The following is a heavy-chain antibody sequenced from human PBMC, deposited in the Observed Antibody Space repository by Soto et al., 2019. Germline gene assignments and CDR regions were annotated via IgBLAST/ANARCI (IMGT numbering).Heavy chain of an antibody. CDR2: IYYSGST. J-gene: IGHJ6*02. CDR1: GGSVSSGSYY. Sequence: SETLSLTCTVSGGSVSSGSYYWSWIRQPPGKGLEWIGYIYYSGSTNYNPSLKSRVTISVDTSKNQFSLKLSSVTAADTAVYYCARDRSAILWFGELFNYGMDVWCQGTTVTVSS. D-gene: IGHD3-10*01. V-gene: IGHV4-61*01. CDR3: ARDRSAILWFGELFNYGMDV.